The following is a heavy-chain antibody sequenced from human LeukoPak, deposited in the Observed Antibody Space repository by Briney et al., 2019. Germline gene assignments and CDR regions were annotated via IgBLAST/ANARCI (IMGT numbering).Heavy chain of an antibody. Sequence: PSETLSLTCAVSGGSISSYYWSWIRQPPGKGLEWIGYIYYSGSTNYNPSLKSRVTISVDTSKNQFSLKLGSVTAADTAVYYCARSSMPRWYFDLWGRGTLVTVSS. CDR1: GGSISSYY. D-gene: IGHD2/OR15-2a*01. V-gene: IGHV4-59*12. J-gene: IGHJ2*01. CDR3: ARSSMPRWYFDL. CDR2: IYYSGST.